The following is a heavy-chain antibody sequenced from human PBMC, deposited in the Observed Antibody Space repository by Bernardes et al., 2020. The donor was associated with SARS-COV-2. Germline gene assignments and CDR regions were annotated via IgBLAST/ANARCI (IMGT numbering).Heavy chain of an antibody. D-gene: IGHD2-2*01. CDR1: GFTFSSYA. CDR2: ISSNGGST. Sequence: GGSLRLSCSASGFTFSSYAMHWVRQAPGKGLEYVSAISSNGGSTYYADSVKGRFTISRDNSKNTLYLQMSSLRAEDTAVYYCVKSMNIVVVPAAIPLDYWGQGTLVTVSS. CDR3: VKSMNIVVVPAAIPLDY. V-gene: IGHV3-64D*09. J-gene: IGHJ4*02.